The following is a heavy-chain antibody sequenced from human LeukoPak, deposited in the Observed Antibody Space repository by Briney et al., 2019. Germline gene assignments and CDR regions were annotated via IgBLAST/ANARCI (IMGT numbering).Heavy chain of an antibody. CDR2: ISYDGSNK. Sequence: GGSLRLSCAASGFTFSSYGMHWVRQAPGKGLEWVAVISYDGSNKYYADSVKGRFTISRDNSKNTLYLQMNSLRAEDTAVYYCTTDVWQLEGYWGQGTLVTVSS. V-gene: IGHV3-30*03. CDR3: TTDVWQLEGY. CDR1: GFTFSSYG. J-gene: IGHJ4*02. D-gene: IGHD6-6*01.